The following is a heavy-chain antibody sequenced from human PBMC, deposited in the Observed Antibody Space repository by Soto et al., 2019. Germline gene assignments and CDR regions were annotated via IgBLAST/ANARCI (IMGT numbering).Heavy chain of an antibody. Sequence: QVQLVQSGAEVKKPGASVKVSCKASGYFFSGYHLHWVRQAPGQGLEWMGWMNSNSGSTKFAQKFQGRVTMTRDTSISTAYMELGRLRSDDTAVYYYARGDVPVAADYGMDVWGQGTTVTVSS. V-gene: IGHV1-2*02. J-gene: IGHJ6*01. CDR2: MNSNSGST. D-gene: IGHD6-19*01. CDR1: GYFFSGYH. CDR3: ARGDVPVAADYGMDV.